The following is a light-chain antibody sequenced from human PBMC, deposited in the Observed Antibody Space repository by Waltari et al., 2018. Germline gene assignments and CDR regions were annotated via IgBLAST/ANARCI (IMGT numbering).Light chain of an antibody. CDR2: GAS. J-gene: IGKJ1*01. Sequence: EIVLTQSPGTLSLTPGGRTTVSGRPSQGVSSNYLAWYQQKPGQAPRLLIYGASSRATGIPDRFSGSGSGTDFTLTISRLEPEDFAVYYCQQYGSSPRTFGQGTKVEIK. CDR3: QQYGSSPRT. V-gene: IGKV3-20*01. CDR1: QGVSSNY.